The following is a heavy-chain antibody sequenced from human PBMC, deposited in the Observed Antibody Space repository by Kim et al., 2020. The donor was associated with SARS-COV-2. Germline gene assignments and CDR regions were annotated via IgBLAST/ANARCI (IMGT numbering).Heavy chain of an antibody. CDR3: ARFRDYYGSGFGNYYYGMDV. J-gene: IGHJ6*02. V-gene: IGHV1-69*13. CDR1: GGTFSSYA. Sequence: SVKVSCKASGGTFSSYAISWVRQAPGQGLEWMGGIIPIFGTANYAQKFQGRVTITADESTSTAYMELSSLRSEDTAVYYCARFRDYYGSGFGNYYYGMDVWGQGTTVTVSS. CDR2: IIPIFGTA. D-gene: IGHD3-10*01.